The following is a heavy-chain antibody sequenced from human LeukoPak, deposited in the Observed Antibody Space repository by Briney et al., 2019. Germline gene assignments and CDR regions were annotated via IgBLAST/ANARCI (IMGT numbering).Heavy chain of an antibody. CDR3: AKDQDYYDSSGYWGVFDY. V-gene: IGHV3-15*01. J-gene: IGHJ4*02. Sequence: GGSLRLSCAASGFTFSNAWMSWVRQAPGKGLEWVGRCKSKTDGGTTDYAAPVKGRFTISRDDSKNTLYLQMNSLRAEDTAVCYCAKDQDYYDSSGYWGVFDYWGQGTLVTVSS. CDR2: CKSKTDGGTT. D-gene: IGHD3-22*01. CDR1: GFTFSNAW.